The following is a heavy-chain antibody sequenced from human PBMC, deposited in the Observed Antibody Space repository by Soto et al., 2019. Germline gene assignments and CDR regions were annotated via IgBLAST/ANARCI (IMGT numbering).Heavy chain of an antibody. V-gene: IGHV3-23*01. CDR3: AAVPAASSYYNTDV. J-gene: IGHJ6*02. CDR2: IVDTGGRT. D-gene: IGHD2-2*01. CDR1: GFAFSSYA. Sequence: EVQLLESGGGLVQPGGSLRLSCTASGFAFSSYAMNWVRQAPGKGLEWVSGIVDTGGRTFYADSVKGRFTISRDNSKNTLYLEMNSLRAEDTATYYCAAVPAASSYYNTDVWGQGTTVTVSS.